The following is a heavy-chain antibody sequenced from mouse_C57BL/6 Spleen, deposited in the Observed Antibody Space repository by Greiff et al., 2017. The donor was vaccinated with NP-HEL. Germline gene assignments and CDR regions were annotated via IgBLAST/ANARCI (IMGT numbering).Heavy chain of an antibody. CDR3: TTGTVVVFYY. CDR2: IDPEDGDT. V-gene: IGHV14-1*01. CDR1: GFNIKDYY. Sequence: VQLQQSGAELVRPGASVKLSCTASGFNIKDYYMHWVKQRPEQGLEWIGRIDPEDGDTEYAPKFQGKATMTADTSSHTAYLQLSSLTSEDTAVYYCTTGTVVVFYYWGQGTTLTVSS. J-gene: IGHJ2*01. D-gene: IGHD1-1*01.